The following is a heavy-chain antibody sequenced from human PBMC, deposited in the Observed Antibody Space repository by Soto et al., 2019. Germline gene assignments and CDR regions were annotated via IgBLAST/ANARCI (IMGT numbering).Heavy chain of an antibody. Sequence: SETLSLTCSVSGGSMRSSDYYWGWIRQPPNKGLEWIGSMHYSGSTFYNPSLKSRVTISVDASKNQFSLKLSSVTAADTAVYYCARHETDIVVVPAAPAYAFDIWGQGTMVTVSS. V-gene: IGHV4-39*01. CDR2: MHYSGST. CDR3: ARHETDIVVVPAAPAYAFDI. D-gene: IGHD2-2*01. CDR1: GGSMRSSDYY. J-gene: IGHJ3*02.